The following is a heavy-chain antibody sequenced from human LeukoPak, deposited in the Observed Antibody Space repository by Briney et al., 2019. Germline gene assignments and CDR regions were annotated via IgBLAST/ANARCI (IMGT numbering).Heavy chain of an antibody. J-gene: IGHJ4*02. CDR1: GFTFSSYA. Sequence: GGSLRLSCAASGFTFSSYAMSWVRQAPGKGLEWVSAISGSGGSTYYADSVKGRFTISRDNSKNTLYLQMNSLRAEDTAVYYCAKDQAENYGDYVDYFDYWGQGTLVTVSS. D-gene: IGHD4-17*01. V-gene: IGHV3-23*01. CDR2: ISGSGGST. CDR3: AKDQAENYGDYVDYFDY.